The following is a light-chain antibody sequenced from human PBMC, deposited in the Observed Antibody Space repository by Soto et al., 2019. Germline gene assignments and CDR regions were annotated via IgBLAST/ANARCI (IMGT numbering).Light chain of an antibody. J-gene: IGKJ1*01. CDR2: TTS. V-gene: IGKV1-39*01. CDR3: QQHYNTHRT. CDR1: QPISDY. Sequence: DIQMTQSPSSLSASVGDRVTITCRTSQPISDYLNWYQQKPGKAPTLLIYTTSNLQSGVPSRFSGSGSATHFTLTISSLQHEDFATYYCQQHYNTHRTLGQGTKVDIK.